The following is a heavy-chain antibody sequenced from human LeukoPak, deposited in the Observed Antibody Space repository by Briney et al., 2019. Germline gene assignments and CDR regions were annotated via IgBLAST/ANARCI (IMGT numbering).Heavy chain of an antibody. Sequence: GGSLRLSCAASGFTFSSYGMHWVRQAPGKGLEWVAVIWYDGSNKYYADSVKGRFTISRDNAKNSLYLQMNSLRAEDTAVYYCAREPYSSSSYWGQGTLVTVSS. D-gene: IGHD6-6*01. CDR2: IWYDGSNK. CDR1: GFTFSSYG. V-gene: IGHV3-33*01. CDR3: AREPYSSSSY. J-gene: IGHJ4*02.